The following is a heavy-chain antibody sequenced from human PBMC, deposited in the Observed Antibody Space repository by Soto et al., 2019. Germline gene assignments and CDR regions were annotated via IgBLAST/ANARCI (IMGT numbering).Heavy chain of an antibody. CDR2: ISSSSSTI. Sequence: GSLRLSSGASVSTLRSYSLNWVRQAQGKGLEWVSYISSSSSTIYYADSVKGRFTISRDNAKNSLYLQMNSLRDEDTAVYYCARDWTGIAARRHYYGMDVWGQGTTVTVSS. CDR3: ARDWTGIAARRHYYGMDV. D-gene: IGHD6-6*01. CDR1: VSTLRSYS. J-gene: IGHJ6*02. V-gene: IGHV3-48*02.